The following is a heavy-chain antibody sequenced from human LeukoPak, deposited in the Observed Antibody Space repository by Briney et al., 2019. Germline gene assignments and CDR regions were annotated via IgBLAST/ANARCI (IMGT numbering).Heavy chain of an antibody. J-gene: IGHJ4*02. CDR3: ARGRPAHYFDS. V-gene: IGHV3-66*01. D-gene: IGHD6-6*01. CDR2: IYSGGYT. Sequence: GGSLRLSCAVSGLTVSSTYLTWVRQAPGKGLEWLSVIYSGGYTYYADSVKGRFFISRDISENMVYLQMNSLSVEDTAVYFCARGRPAHYFDSWGPGTLVTVS. CDR1: GLTVSSTY.